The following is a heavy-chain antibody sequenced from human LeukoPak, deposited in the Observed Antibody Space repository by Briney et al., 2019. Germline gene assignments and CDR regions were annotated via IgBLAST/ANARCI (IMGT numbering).Heavy chain of an antibody. J-gene: IGHJ5*02. CDR3: ARVYYYNWFDP. V-gene: IGHV4-59*08. CDR2: IYYSGST. Sequence: PSETLSLTCTVSGGSISSYYWSWIRQSPGKGLEWIGYIYYSGSTNYNPSLKSRVTISVDTSKNQFSLKLSSVTAADTAVYYCARVYYYNWFDPWGQGTLVTVSS. CDR1: GGSISSYY. D-gene: IGHD3-22*01.